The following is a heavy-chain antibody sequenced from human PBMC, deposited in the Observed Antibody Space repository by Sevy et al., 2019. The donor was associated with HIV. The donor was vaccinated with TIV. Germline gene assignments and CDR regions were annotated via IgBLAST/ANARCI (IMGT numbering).Heavy chain of an antibody. J-gene: IGHJ5*02. CDR1: GFDFRSYE. CDR3: VRDTHRSGYYGVTFPRASDL. V-gene: IGHV3-48*03. CDR2: IDTTGTAI. Sequence: GGSLRLSCAASGFDFRSYEMSWVRQAPGKGLQWVSYIDTTGTAIYADSVKGRFTISRDNAKNSLFLQMYGLRPDDRAVYYCVRDTHRSGYYGVTFPRASDLWGQGTLVTVSS. D-gene: IGHD3-22*01.